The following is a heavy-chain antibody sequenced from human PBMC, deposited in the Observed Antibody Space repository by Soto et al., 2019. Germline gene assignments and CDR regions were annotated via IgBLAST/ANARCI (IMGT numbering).Heavy chain of an antibody. J-gene: IGHJ6*02. V-gene: IGHV4-4*02. CDR1: GGSISSSNW. Sequence: QVQLQESGPGLVKPSGTLSLTCAVSGGSISSSNWWSWVRQPPGKGLGWIGEIYHSGSTNYNPSLHSRVTISVDKSKNQFSPTLSSVTAADTAVYYCARVVGGYYYGMDVWGQGTTVTVSS. CDR2: IYHSGST. D-gene: IGHD2-2*01. CDR3: ARVVGGYYYGMDV.